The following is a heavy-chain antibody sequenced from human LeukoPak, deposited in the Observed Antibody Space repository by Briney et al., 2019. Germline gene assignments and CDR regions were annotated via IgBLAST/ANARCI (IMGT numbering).Heavy chain of an antibody. CDR2: INSDGSST. CDR1: GFTFSSFW. V-gene: IGHV3-74*01. J-gene: IGHJ3*02. CDR3: ARDDDYGDNPYAFDI. Sequence: GGSLTLSCAVSGFTFSSFWMHWVRQAPGKGLVWVSRINSDGSSTNYADSVKGRFIIVRDNARNTLYLQMSSLSPEDTAMYCCARDDDYGDNPYAFDIWRQGTKVGLSS. D-gene: IGHD4-17*01.